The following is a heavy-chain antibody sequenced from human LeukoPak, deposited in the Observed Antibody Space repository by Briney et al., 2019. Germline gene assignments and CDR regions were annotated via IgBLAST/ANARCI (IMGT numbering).Heavy chain of an antibody. Sequence: GGSLRLSCEASGLTFSSYSMNWVRQAPGKGLEWVSAVSGSGGSTYYSDSVKGRFTISRDYSKNTLNLQMNSLRAEDTAVYYCAKVRGSGWYFDYWGQGTLVTVSS. CDR1: GLTFSSYS. J-gene: IGHJ4*02. CDR3: AKVRGSGWYFDY. CDR2: VSGSGGST. D-gene: IGHD6-19*01. V-gene: IGHV3-23*01.